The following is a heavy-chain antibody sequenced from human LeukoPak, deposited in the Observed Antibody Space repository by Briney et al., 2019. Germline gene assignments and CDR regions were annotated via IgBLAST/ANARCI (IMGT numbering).Heavy chain of an antibody. CDR1: GYTFTGYY. J-gene: IGHJ3*02. Sequence: ASVKVSCKASGYTFTGYYMHWVRQAPGQGLEWMGWINPNSGGTNYAQKFQGRVTMTRDTSISTAYMELSRLRSDDTAVYYCARNSEGQWLVRSAFDIWGQGTMVTVSS. CDR2: INPNSGGT. D-gene: IGHD6-19*01. CDR3: ARNSEGQWLVRSAFDI. V-gene: IGHV1-2*02.